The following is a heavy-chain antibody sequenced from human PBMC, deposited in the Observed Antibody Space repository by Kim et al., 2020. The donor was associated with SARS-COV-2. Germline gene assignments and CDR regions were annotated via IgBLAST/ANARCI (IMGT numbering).Heavy chain of an antibody. D-gene: IGHD1-26*01. V-gene: IGHV1-46*01. Sequence: SYAQKVQGRVTMTRDTSTSTVYMELSSLRSEDTAVYYCARERVGAYGFQHWGQGTLVTVSS. CDR3: ARERVGAYGFQH. J-gene: IGHJ1*01.